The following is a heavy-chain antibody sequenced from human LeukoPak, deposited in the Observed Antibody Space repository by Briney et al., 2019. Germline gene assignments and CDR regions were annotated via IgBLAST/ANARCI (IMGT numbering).Heavy chain of an antibody. CDR3: TSSSPSY. V-gene: IGHV4-59*01. CDR1: GGSISSYY. CDR2: IYYSGST. D-gene: IGHD6-6*01. J-gene: IGHJ4*02. Sequence: PSETLSLTCTVSGGSISSYYWSWIRQPPGKGLEWIGYIYYSGSTNYNPSLKSRVTISVDTSKNQFSLKLSSVTAADTAVYYCTSSSPSYWGQGTLVTVSS.